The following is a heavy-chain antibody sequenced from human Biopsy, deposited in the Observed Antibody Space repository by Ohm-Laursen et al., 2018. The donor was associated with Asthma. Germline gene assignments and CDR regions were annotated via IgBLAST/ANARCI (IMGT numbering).Heavy chain of an antibody. CDR2: ISVYNGNT. CDR1: GYTFNSAG. Sequence: SSVKVSCKTSGYTFNSAGITWVRQAPGQGLEWMGWISVYNGNTKVAQKLQDRVTMITDTSTSTAYMELRSLRSDDTAVYFCARAVNYSHYYGIDVWGQGTTVTVS. D-gene: IGHD3-10*01. CDR3: ARAVNYSHYYGIDV. J-gene: IGHJ6*02. V-gene: IGHV1-18*01.